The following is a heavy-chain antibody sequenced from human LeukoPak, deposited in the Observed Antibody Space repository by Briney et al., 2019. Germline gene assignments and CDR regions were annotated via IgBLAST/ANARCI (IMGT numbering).Heavy chain of an antibody. Sequence: PGGSLRLSCAASGFTFSSYSMNWVRQAPGKGLEWVSSIGSSSSYIYYADSVKGRFTISRDNAKNSLYLQMNSLRAEDTAVYYCARDLYSSLTNWGQGTLVTVSS. CDR1: GFTFSSYS. D-gene: IGHD4-11*01. CDR3: ARDLYSSLTN. V-gene: IGHV3-21*01. J-gene: IGHJ4*02. CDR2: IGSSSSYI.